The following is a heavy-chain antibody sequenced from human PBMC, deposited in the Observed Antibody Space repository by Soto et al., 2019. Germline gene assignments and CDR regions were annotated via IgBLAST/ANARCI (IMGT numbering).Heavy chain of an antibody. CDR2: IKQDGSEK. CDR1: GFTFSSYW. V-gene: IGHV3-7*01. CDR3: ARGSYGSGSSVCVY. J-gene: IGHJ4*02. Sequence: EVQLVESGGGLVQPGGSLRLSCAASGFTFSSYWMSWVRQAPGKGLEWVANIKQDGSEKYYVDSVKGRFTISRDNAKNSLYLQMNSLRAEDTAVYYCARGSYGSGSSVCVYWGQGTLVTVSS. D-gene: IGHD3-10*01.